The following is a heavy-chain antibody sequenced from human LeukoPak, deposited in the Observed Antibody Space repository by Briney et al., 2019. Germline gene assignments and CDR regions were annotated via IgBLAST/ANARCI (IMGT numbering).Heavy chain of an antibody. J-gene: IGHJ4*02. CDR1: GGSFSGYY. V-gene: IGHV4-34*01. Sequence: SETLSLTCAVYGGSFSGYYWSWIRQPPGKGLEWIGEINHSGSTNYNPSLESRVTISVDTSKNQFSLKLSSVTAADTAVYYCARVGDLYYFDYWGQGTLVTVSS. D-gene: IGHD3-10*01. CDR3: ARVGDLYYFDY. CDR2: INHSGST.